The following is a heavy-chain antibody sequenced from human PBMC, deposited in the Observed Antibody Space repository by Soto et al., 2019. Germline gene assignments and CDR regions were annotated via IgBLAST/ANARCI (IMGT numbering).Heavy chain of an antibody. D-gene: IGHD6-13*01. Sequence: EVQLVESGGGLVQPGRSLRLSCAASGFTFDDYAMHWVRQAPGKGLEWDSGISWNSGSIGYADSVKGRFTISRDNAKNSLYLQMNSLTAEDTALYYCTKGQDRSSCSWFDPWGQRTLVTVAS. CDR3: TKGQDRSSCSWFDP. J-gene: IGHJ5*02. V-gene: IGHV3-9*01. CDR1: GFTFDDYA. CDR2: ISWNSGSI.